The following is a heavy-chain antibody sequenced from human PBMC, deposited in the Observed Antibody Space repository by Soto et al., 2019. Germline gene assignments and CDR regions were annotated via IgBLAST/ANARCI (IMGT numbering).Heavy chain of an antibody. V-gene: IGHV1-2*02. CDR1: GYTFTDYY. CDR3: AGPALSWYSYGSPLDY. CDR2: INPHSGDT. Sequence: QVQLLQSGAEVKKPGASVRVSCKSSGYTFTDYYIHWVRQAPGQGLEWMGWINPHSGDTKFAQKFQGRVNVTRGEVLSTAGQEVGGLRVNEPALYFRAGPALSWYSYGSPLDYLGQGTLVTVSS. D-gene: IGHD5-18*01. J-gene: IGHJ4*02.